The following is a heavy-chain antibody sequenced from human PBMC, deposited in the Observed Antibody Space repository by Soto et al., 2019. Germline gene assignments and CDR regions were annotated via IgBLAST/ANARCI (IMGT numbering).Heavy chain of an antibody. Sequence: EVQLVESGGGLVKPGGSLRLSCAASGFTFSNAWMNWVRQAPGKGLEWVGRIKSKTDGGTTDYAAPVKGRFTISRDDSKNTLYLQMNSLKTEDTAVYYCTTDLEFPGYDSSGYYDDAFDIWGQGTMVTVSS. D-gene: IGHD3-22*01. J-gene: IGHJ3*02. CDR1: GFTFSNAW. V-gene: IGHV3-15*07. CDR3: TTDLEFPGYDSSGYYDDAFDI. CDR2: IKSKTDGGTT.